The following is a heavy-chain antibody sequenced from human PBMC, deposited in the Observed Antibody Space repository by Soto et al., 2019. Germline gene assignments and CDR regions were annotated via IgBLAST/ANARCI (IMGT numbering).Heavy chain of an antibody. V-gene: IGHV4-34*01. J-gene: IGHJ5*02. CDR3: ARARKKGFDP. CDR2: INHSGST. CDR1: GGSFSGYY. Sequence: QVQLQQWGAGLLKPSETLSLTCAVYGGSFSGYYWSWIRQPPGKGLEWIGEINHSGSTNYNPSLKSRVTISVDTSKNQFSLKLSSVTAADTAVYYCARARKKGFDPWGQGTLVTVPS.